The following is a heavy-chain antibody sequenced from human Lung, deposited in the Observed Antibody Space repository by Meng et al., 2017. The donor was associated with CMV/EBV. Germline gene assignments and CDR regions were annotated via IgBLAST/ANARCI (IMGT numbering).Heavy chain of an antibody. CDR2: IKQDGSEI. CDR1: GFTFSSYW. J-gene: IGHJ4*02. V-gene: IGHV3-7*01. D-gene: IGHD6-13*01. CDR3: ARGEWQQLVEYFFDY. Sequence: GGSXRLXCAASGFTFSSYWMSWVRQAPGKGLEWVANIKQDGSEIYFVDSVKGRFTISRDNAKNSLYLQMNSLRAEDTAVYYCARGEWQQLVEYFFDYWGQGTLVT.